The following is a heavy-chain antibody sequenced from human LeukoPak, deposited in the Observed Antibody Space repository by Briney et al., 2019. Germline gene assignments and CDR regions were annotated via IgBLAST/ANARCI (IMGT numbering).Heavy chain of an antibody. Sequence: SETLSLTCTVSGGSISSSSYYWGWIRQPPGKGLEWIGSFYYSGSTNYNPSLKSRVTISVDTSKNQFSLKLSSVTAADTAVYYCARGFMGFYYGSGSYYIDXXXQGTXXTVSS. CDR1: GGSISSSSYY. CDR2: FYYSGST. J-gene: IGHJ4*02. D-gene: IGHD3-10*01. CDR3: ARGFMGFYYGSGSYYIDX. V-gene: IGHV4-39*07.